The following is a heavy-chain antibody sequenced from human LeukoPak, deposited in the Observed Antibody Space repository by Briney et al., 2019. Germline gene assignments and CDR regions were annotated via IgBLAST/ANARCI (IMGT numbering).Heavy chain of an antibody. D-gene: IGHD3-22*01. Sequence: SETLSLTCTVSGGSISSYYWSWIRQPPGKGLEWIGYIYYSGSTNYNPSLKSRVTISVDTSKNQFSLKLSSVTAADTAVYYCARDAIYYDSSGYVNWFDPWGQGTLVTVSS. CDR1: GGSISSYY. CDR3: ARDAIYYDSSGYVNWFDP. CDR2: IYYSGST. J-gene: IGHJ5*02. V-gene: IGHV4-59*01.